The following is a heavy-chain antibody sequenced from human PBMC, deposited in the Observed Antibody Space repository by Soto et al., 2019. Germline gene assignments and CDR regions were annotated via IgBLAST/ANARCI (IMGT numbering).Heavy chain of an antibody. J-gene: IGHJ4*02. V-gene: IGHV3-21*01. CDR2: ISSSSSYI. CDR1: GFTFSSYS. D-gene: IGHD5-12*01. Sequence: GGSLRLSCAASGFTFSSYSMNWVRQAPGKGLEWVSSISSSSSYICYADSVKGRFTISRDNAKNSLYLQMNSLRAEDTAVYYCARYEMATTVDYWGQGTLVTVSS. CDR3: ARYEMATTVDY.